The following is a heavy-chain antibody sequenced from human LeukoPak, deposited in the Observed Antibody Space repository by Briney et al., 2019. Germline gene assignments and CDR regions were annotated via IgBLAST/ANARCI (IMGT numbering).Heavy chain of an antibody. Sequence: PSETLSLTFAVSGTSISLSNWWTWVRQPPGKGLEWIGEIYHSGTTNYNPSLKSRVTISLDKSRNQFSLNLNSVSAADTAVYYCARSRSSTVTPWYYWGQGTLVTVSS. J-gene: IGHJ4*02. D-gene: IGHD4-11*01. V-gene: IGHV4-4*02. CDR3: ARSRSSTVTPWYY. CDR1: GTSISLSNW. CDR2: IYHSGTT.